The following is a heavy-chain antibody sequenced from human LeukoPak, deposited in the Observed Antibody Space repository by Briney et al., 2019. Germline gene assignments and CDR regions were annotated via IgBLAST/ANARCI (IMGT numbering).Heavy chain of an antibody. Sequence: PSETLSLTCTVPGGSISSSSYYWGWIRQPPGKGLEWIGSIYYSGSTYYNPSLKSRVTISVDTSKNQFSLKLSSVTAADTAVYYCARDKGSGSYFGHFGMDLWGQGTTVTVSS. V-gene: IGHV4-39*07. J-gene: IGHJ6*02. CDR2: IYYSGST. CDR1: GGSISSSSYY. CDR3: ARDKGSGSYFGHFGMDL. D-gene: IGHD1-26*01.